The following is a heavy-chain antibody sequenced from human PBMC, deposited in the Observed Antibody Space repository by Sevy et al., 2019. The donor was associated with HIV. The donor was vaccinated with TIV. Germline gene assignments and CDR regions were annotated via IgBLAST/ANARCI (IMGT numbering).Heavy chain of an antibody. CDR3: ARDRQGITVAGTAIDY. V-gene: IGHV3-48*03. D-gene: IGHD6-19*01. Sequence: GGSLRLSCTASGFTFSNYEMNWVRQAPGKGLEWVSYITLSVSSTYYADSVKGRFTISRDNAKNSLYLQMNSLRAEDTAVYYCARDRQGITVAGTAIDYWGQGTLVTVSS. CDR2: ITLSVSST. CDR1: GFTFSNYE. J-gene: IGHJ4*02.